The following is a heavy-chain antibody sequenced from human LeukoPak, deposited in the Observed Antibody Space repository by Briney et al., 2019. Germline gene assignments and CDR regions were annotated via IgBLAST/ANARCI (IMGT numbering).Heavy chain of an antibody. CDR3: ASTLIVYYDSSGDWFDP. CDR1: GYTFTGYY. D-gene: IGHD3-22*01. J-gene: IGHJ5*02. CDR2: INPNSGGT. Sequence: ASVKVSCKASGYTFTGYYMHWVRQAPGQGLEWMGWINPNSGGTNYAQKFQGRVTMTRDTSISTAYMELSRLRSDDTAVYYCASTLIVYYDSSGDWFDPWGQGTLVTVSS. V-gene: IGHV1-2*02.